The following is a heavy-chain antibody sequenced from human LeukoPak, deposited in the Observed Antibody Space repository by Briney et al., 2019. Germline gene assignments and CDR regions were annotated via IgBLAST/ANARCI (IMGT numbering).Heavy chain of an antibody. Sequence: SETLSLTCTVSGGSINNYYWNWIRQPPGKGLEWIGYIYYNGNTNYNPSLRSRVTILLDTSDNQFSLKLNSVTAADTAVCYCARDREDGTYFDYWGQGTLVTVSS. J-gene: IGHJ4*02. V-gene: IGHV4-59*01. CDR3: ARDREDGTYFDY. CDR2: IYYNGNT. D-gene: IGHD5-24*01. CDR1: GGSINNYY.